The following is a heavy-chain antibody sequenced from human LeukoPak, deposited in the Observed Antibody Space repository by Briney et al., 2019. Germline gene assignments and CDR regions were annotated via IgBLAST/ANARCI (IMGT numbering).Heavy chain of an antibody. D-gene: IGHD6-13*01. CDR3: AREPWGGIAAAGLDY. Sequence: GGSLRLSCAASGFTFSSYEMNWVRQAPGKGLEWVSYISSSGSTIYYADSVKGRFTISRGNAKNSLYLQMNSLRAEDTAVYYCAREPWGGIAAAGLDYWGQGTLVTVSS. J-gene: IGHJ4*02. CDR2: ISSSGSTI. V-gene: IGHV3-48*03. CDR1: GFTFSSYE.